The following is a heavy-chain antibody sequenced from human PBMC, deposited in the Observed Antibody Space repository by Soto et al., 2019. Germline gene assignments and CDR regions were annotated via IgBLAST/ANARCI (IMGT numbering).Heavy chain of an antibody. CDR2: IYHSGST. J-gene: IGHJ3*02. CDR3: SRGKFIGSSGCPPHDAFDI. D-gene: IGHD3-22*01. V-gene: IGHV4-30-2*01. CDR1: GGSISSGGYS. Sequence: QLQLQESGSGLVKPSQTLSLTCAVSGGSISSGGYSWSWIRQPPGKGLEWIGYIYHSGSTYYNPSLKSRVTISVDRSKNQYSLKLSSVTAEDTAVYYCSRGKFIGSSGCPPHDAFDIRGQGTMVTVS.